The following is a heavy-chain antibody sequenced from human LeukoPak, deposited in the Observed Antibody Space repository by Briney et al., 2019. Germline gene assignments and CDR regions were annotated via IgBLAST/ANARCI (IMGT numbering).Heavy chain of an antibody. CDR3: AGPYDGTGYAFDY. CDR2: IRSRADNYAT. V-gene: IGHV3-73*01. Sequence: GGSLRLSCAASGFTFSGSVMHWVRQASGKGLEWVGRIRSRADNYATAYAASVRGRFTISRDDSKNTAFLQMNSLKTEDTAVYYCAGPYDGTGYAFDYWGRGTLVTVSS. CDR1: GFTFSGSV. D-gene: IGHD3-22*01. J-gene: IGHJ4*02.